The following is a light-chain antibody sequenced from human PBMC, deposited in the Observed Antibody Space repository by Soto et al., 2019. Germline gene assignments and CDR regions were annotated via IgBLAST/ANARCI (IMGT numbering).Light chain of an antibody. CDR2: EVS. CDR3: SSYAGSNHFV. CDR1: SSDVGAYNY. V-gene: IGLV2-8*01. Sequence: QSALTQPPSASGSPGQSVTISCTGTSSDVGAYNYVSWYQQHPGKAPKHMIYEVSKRPSGVPDRFSGSKSGNTASLTVSGLQAEDEADYYCSSYAGSNHFVFGTGTKLTVL. J-gene: IGLJ1*01.